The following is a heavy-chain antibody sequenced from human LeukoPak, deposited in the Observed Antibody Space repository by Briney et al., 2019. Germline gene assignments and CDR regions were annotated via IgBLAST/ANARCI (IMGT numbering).Heavy chain of an antibody. J-gene: IGHJ4*02. CDR3: ARGRDGYNYWVFDY. Sequence: SETLSLTCAVYGGSFSGYYWSWIRQPPGKGLEWIGEINHSGSTNYNPSLKSRVTISVDTSKNQFSLKLSSVTAADTAVYYCARGRDGYNYWVFDYWGQGTLVTASS. D-gene: IGHD5-24*01. CDR1: GGSFSGYY. V-gene: IGHV4-34*01. CDR2: INHSGST.